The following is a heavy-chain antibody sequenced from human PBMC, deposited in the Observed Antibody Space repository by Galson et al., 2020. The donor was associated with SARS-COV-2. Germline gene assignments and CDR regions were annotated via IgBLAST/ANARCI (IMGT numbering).Heavy chain of an antibody. CDR1: GDSISSFY. J-gene: IGHJ4*02. CDR3: AGTTLNFDC. D-gene: IGHD1-1*01. CDR2: VHYTGST. Sequence: SETLSLTCTVSGDSISSFYWSWIRQSPGKGLEWIGSVHYTGSTNYSPSLASRVTMSVDTSKSLFSLRLTSVTAADTAVYYCAGTTLNFDCWGQGTLVTVSS. V-gene: IGHV4-59*08.